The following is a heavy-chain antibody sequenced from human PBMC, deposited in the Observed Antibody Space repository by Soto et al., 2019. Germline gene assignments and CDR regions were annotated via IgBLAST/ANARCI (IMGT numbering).Heavy chain of an antibody. D-gene: IGHD1-20*01. CDR2: IKGEGSET. CDR3: VGDGNNWNDFDY. V-gene: IGHV3-7*01. Sequence: EVQLVESGGGWVQPGGTLRLSWEAPTFILSTYWMTWFRQAPGKGLEWVANIKGEGSETHYAEFVKGRFTSSRDNAKNSLYLQMNSLRVEDTAVYYCVGDGNNWNDFDYWGQGTLVTVSS. J-gene: IGHJ4*02. CDR1: TFILSTYW.